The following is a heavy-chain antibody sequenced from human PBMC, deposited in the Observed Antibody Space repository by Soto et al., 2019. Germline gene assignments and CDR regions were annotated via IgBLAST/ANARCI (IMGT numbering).Heavy chain of an antibody. D-gene: IGHD1-26*01. CDR2: INHSGST. Sequence: SETLSLTCAVYGGSFSGYYWSWIRQPPGKGLEWIGEINHSGSTNYNPSLKSRVTISVDTSKNQFSLKLSSVTAADTALYYCASGIGWFDPWGQGTLVTVSS. CDR1: GGSFSGYY. CDR3: ASGIGWFDP. V-gene: IGHV4-34*01. J-gene: IGHJ5*02.